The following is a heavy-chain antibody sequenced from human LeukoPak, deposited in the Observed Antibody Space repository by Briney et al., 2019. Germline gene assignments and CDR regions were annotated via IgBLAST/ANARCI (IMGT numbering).Heavy chain of an antibody. CDR1: GGSISSNNYN. D-gene: IGHD2-2*01. CDR2: IYYSGST. J-gene: IGHJ6*03. Sequence: SETLSLTCTVSGGSISSNNYNWGWIRQPPGKGLEWIGNIYYSGSTYYNPSLKSRVTISVDTSKNQFPLKLSSVTAADTAVYYCARALLWSIHYMDVWGKGTTVTISS. V-gene: IGHV4-39*06. CDR3: ARALLWSIHYMDV.